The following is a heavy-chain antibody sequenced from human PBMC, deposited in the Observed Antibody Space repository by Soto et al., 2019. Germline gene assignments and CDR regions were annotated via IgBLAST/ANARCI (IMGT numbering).Heavy chain of an antibody. CDR2: VYRTGST. D-gene: IGHD1-7*01. V-gene: IGHV4-4*02. Sequence: SETLSLTCAVSGGSFTSNNWWTWVRQPPGQGLEWIGEVYRTGSTNYNPSLKSRVTISLDKSENQFSLKVTSLTAADTAVYYCASRDPGTSVDYWGQGTLVTVSS. CDR3: ASRDPGTSVDY. J-gene: IGHJ4*02. CDR1: GGSFTSNNW.